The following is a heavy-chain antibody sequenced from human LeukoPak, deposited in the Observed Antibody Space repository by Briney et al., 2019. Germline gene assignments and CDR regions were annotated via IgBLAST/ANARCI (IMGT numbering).Heavy chain of an antibody. CDR2: IYTSEIT. CDR3: ARETGYGDYFFDY. Sequence: SETLSLTCAVYGGPFRGFFWSWIRQPPGKGLEWIGYIYTSEITNYNPSLRSRVTISVDTSKNQFSLKLSSVTAADTAIYYCARETGYGDYFFDYWGQGTLVTVSS. V-gene: IGHV4-59*01. CDR1: GGPFRGFF. D-gene: IGHD4-17*01. J-gene: IGHJ4*02.